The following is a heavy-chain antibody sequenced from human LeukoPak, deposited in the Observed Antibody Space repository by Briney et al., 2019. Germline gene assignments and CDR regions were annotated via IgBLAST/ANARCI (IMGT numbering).Heavy chain of an antibody. CDR2: IRPGGNKI. V-gene: IGHV3-23*01. CDR3: AKSTGYSSRGAFDY. Sequence: GGSLRLSCAASGFTFSDYYMSWIRQAPGKGLEWVSSIRPGGNKIYYADSVRGRFTLSRDNSKNTLYLQMNSLRAEDTAVYYCAKSTGYSSRGAFDYWGQGTLVTVSS. CDR1: GFTFSDYY. J-gene: IGHJ4*02. D-gene: IGHD6-13*01.